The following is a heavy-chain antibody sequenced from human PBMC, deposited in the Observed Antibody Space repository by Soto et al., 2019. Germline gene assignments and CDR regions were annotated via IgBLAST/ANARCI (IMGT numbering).Heavy chain of an antibody. D-gene: IGHD3-3*01. J-gene: IGHJ6*03. CDR3: ARGDFWRGSTVECYMDV. V-gene: IGHV1-2*04. Sequence: QVQLVQSGAEVKKPGASVKVSCKASGYTFTGYYMHWVRQAPGQGLEWMGWINPNSGGTNYAQKFHGLVTITRDTYISTAYMELSRLRSDDTAVYYCARGDFWRGSTVECYMDVWGKGTTVTVSS. CDR1: GYTFTGYY. CDR2: INPNSGGT.